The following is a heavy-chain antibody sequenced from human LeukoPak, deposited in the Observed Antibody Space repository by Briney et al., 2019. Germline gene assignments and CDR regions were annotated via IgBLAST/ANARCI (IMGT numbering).Heavy chain of an antibody. D-gene: IGHD4-17*01. CDR1: GFTFSSYS. CDR2: ISSSSSTI. CDR3: ARDLTVTTNEDYYYYYGMDV. J-gene: IGHJ6*02. Sequence: GGSLRLSCAASGFTFSSYSMNWVRQAPGKGLEWVSYISSSSSTIYYADSVKGRFTISRDNAKNSLYLQMNSLRAEDTAVYYCARDLTVTTNEDYYYYYGMDVWGQGTTVTVSS. V-gene: IGHV3-48*04.